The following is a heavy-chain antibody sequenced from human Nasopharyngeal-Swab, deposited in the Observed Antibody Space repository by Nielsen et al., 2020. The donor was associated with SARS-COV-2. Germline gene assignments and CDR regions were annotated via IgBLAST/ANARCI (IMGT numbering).Heavy chain of an antibody. D-gene: IGHD2-2*01. CDR1: GYTFTSYD. J-gene: IGHJ6*02. V-gene: IGHV1-8*01. CDR3: ASACSSTGCSYYYYGMDV. Sequence: ASVKVSCKASGYTFTSYDINWVRQATGQGLEWMGWMNPNSGNTGYAQKFQGRVTITRNTSISTAYMELSSLRSEDTAVYYCASACSSTGCSYYYYGMDVWGQGTTVTVSS. CDR2: MNPNSGNT.